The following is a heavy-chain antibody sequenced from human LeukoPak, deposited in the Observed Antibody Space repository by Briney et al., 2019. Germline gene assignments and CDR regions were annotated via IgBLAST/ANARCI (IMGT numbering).Heavy chain of an antibody. CDR2: VYYSGST. J-gene: IGHJ6*02. V-gene: IGHV4-39*01. CDR1: GGSISSGRYY. D-gene: IGHD6-13*01. CDR3: ARQFSSRDSFDYYYYVMDV. Sequence: SETLSLTCTVSGGSISSGRYYWGWIRQSPERGLEWIGSVYYSGSTYYSPSLKSRITVSVDTSKNQFSLKLSSVSAADTARYYCARQFSSRDSFDYYYYVMDVWGQGTTVTVSS.